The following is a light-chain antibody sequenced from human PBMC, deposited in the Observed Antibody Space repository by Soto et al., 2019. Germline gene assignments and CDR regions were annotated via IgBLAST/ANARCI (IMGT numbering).Light chain of an antibody. CDR2: AAS. Sequence: DIQMTQSPSSLSASVGDSLTITCRASQDIGKSLAWYQQRPGKVPKPLIYAASTLHSGVPSRFSGGGSGTHFTLTISHLQPEDVATYYCHIYVTSPETFGQGTKVEMK. J-gene: IGKJ1*01. V-gene: IGKV1-27*01. CDR1: QDIGKS. CDR3: HIYVTSPET.